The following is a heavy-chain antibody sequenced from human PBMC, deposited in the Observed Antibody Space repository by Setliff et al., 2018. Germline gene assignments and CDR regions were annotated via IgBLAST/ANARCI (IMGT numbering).Heavy chain of an antibody. V-gene: IGHV4-61*09. J-gene: IGHJ4*02. CDR3: ARSGMPRLLYVGY. D-gene: IGHD2-21*01. CDR1: GASITSGGFY. Sequence: SETLSLTCSVSGASITSGGFYWTWIRQPAGKGLEWIGHISPSGSTNYNPSLKSRVAISLDTSKSQFSLRLSSLTAADTAVYYCARSGMPRLLYVGYWGLGTLVTVSS. CDR2: ISPSGST.